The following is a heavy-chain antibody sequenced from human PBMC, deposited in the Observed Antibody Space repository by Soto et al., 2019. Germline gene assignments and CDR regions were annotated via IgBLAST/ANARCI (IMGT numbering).Heavy chain of an antibody. J-gene: IGHJ6*02. CDR3: ARTGRDFYGMEV. Sequence: GGSLRLSCATSGFIFKNYDIHWVRQPTGKGLEWVSGISPAGDADYTDSVRGRFTISRESAKTSVYLQMNNLRGGDTAVYYCARTGRDFYGMEVWGQGTSVTVSS. CDR1: GFIFKNYD. D-gene: IGHD1-1*01. CDR2: ISPAGDA. V-gene: IGHV3-13*01.